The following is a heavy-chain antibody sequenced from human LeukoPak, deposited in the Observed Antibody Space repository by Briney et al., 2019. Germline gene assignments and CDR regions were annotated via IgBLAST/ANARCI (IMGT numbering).Heavy chain of an antibody. D-gene: IGHD5-24*01. CDR1: GFTFSSYS. CDR3: ARDSTGDGYNWGDAFDI. V-gene: IGHV3-7*01. CDR2: IKQDGSEK. J-gene: IGHJ3*02. Sequence: PGGSLRLSCAASGFTFSSYSMGWVRQAPGKGLEWVANIKQDGSEKYYVDSVKGRFTISRDNAENSLYLQMNSLRAEDTAVYYCARDSTGDGYNWGDAFDIWGQGTMVTVSS.